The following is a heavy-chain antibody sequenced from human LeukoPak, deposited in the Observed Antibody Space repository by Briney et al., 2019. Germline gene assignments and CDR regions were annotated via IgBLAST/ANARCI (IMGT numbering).Heavy chain of an antibody. V-gene: IGHV4-59*01. CDR3: ARGRSSMVRGYYYYYMDV. J-gene: IGHJ6*03. CDR2: IYYSGST. CDR1: GGSISSYY. Sequence: SETLSLACTVSGGSISSYYWSWIRQPPVKGLEWIGYIYYSGSTNYNPSLKSRVTISVDTSKNQFSLKLSSVTAADTAVYYCARGRSSMVRGYYYYYMDVWGKGTTVTISS. D-gene: IGHD3-10*01.